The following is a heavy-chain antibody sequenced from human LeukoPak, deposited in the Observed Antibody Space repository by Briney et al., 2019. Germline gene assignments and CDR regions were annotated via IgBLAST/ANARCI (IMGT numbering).Heavy chain of an antibody. J-gene: IGHJ4*02. CDR1: GYTFTSYF. Sequence: ASVKVSCKASGYTFTSYFMYWVRQAPGQGLEWMGIINPSGGSTSYAQKFQGRLTMTRDTSTSTVYMELSSLRSEDTAVYYCARAYYYDSSAYYPGGDYWGQGTLVTVSS. CDR2: INPSGGST. V-gene: IGHV1-46*01. CDR3: ARAYYYDSSAYYPGGDY. D-gene: IGHD3-22*01.